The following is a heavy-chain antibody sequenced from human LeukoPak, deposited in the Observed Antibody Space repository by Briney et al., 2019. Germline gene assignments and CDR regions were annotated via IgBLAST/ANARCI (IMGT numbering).Heavy chain of an antibody. CDR2: INPNSGGT. CDR1: GYTFTGYY. CDR3: ARAGITMVRGAEFDY. Sequence: GASVTVSCKASGYTFTGYYMHWVRQAPGQGVEWMGWINPNSGGTNYAQKFQGRVTMPRDTSISTAYMELSRLRYDDAAVYYCARAGITMVRGAEFDYWGQGTLVTVSS. D-gene: IGHD3-10*01. J-gene: IGHJ4*02. V-gene: IGHV1-2*02.